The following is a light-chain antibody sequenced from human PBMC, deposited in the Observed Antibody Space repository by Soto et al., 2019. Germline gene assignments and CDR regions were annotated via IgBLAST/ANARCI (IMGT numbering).Light chain of an antibody. V-gene: IGLV2-8*01. CDR3: SSYAGSSNV. CDR2: EVN. J-gene: IGLJ1*01. Sequence: QSVLTQPPSASGSPGQSVAISCTGTSSDVGGYNYVSWYQQHPGKAPKLMIYEVNKRPSGVPDRFSGSKSRNTASLTVSGLQAEDEADYYCSSYAGSSNVFGTGTKLTVL. CDR1: SSDVGGYNY.